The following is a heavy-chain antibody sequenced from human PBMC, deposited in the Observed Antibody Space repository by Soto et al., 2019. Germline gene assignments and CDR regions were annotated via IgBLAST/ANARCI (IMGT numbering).Heavy chain of an antibody. CDR3: ARDPVPYGDYERYFDY. V-gene: IGHV3-33*01. CDR2: IWYDGSNK. CDR1: GFTFSSYG. Sequence: QVQLVESGGGVVQPGRSLRLSCAASGFTFSSYGMHWVRQAPGKGLEWVAVIWYDGSNKYYADSVKGRFNISRDNSKNTLYLQMNSLRAEDTAVYYCARDPVPYGDYERYFDYWGQGTLVTVSS. J-gene: IGHJ4*02. D-gene: IGHD4-17*01.